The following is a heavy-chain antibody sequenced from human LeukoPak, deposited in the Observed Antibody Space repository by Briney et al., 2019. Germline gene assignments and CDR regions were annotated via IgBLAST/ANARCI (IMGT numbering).Heavy chain of an antibody. V-gene: IGHV3-53*01. D-gene: IGHD3-22*01. CDR1: GFTVSSNY. CDR2: IYSGGST. Sequence: PGGSLRLSCAASGFTVSSNYMSWVRQAPGKGLEWASVIYSGGSTYYADSVKGRFTISRDNSKNTLYLQMNSLRAEDTAVYYCARDGFSSGYPYDAFDIWGQGTMVTVSS. J-gene: IGHJ3*02. CDR3: ARDGFSSGYPYDAFDI.